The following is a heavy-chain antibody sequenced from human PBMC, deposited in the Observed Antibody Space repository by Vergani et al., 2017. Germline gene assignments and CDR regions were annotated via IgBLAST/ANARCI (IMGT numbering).Heavy chain of an antibody. V-gene: IGHV4-59*01. CDR2: IYYSGST. D-gene: IGHD3-3*01. Sequence: QVQLQESGPGLEKPSETLSLTCTVSGGSISSYYWSWIRQPPGKGLEWIGYIYYSGSTNDNPSLKSRVTISVDTSKNKFSLKLSSVTAADTAVYYCARGGYYDFWSGYSPNWFDPWGQGTLVTVSS. CDR1: GGSISSYY. CDR3: ARGGYYDFWSGYSPNWFDP. J-gene: IGHJ5*02.